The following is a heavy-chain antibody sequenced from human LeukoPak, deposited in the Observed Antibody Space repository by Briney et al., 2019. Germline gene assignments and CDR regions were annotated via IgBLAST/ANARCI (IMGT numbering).Heavy chain of an antibody. CDR2: ISSSGSTI. CDR1: GLTFSDYY. D-gene: IGHD5-18*01. CDR3: ARVPSPGYSYGHPYYFDY. J-gene: IGHJ4*02. Sequence: GGSLRLSCAASGLTFSDYYMSWLRQAPGKGLEGVSYISSSGSTIYYADSVKGRFTISRDNAKNSLFLQMNSLRAEDTAVYYCARVPSPGYSYGHPYYFDYWGQGTLVTVSS. V-gene: IGHV3-11*04.